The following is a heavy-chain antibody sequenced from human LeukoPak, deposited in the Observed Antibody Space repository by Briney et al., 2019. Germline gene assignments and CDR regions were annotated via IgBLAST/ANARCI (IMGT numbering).Heavy chain of an antibody. V-gene: IGHV3-30-3*01. CDR2: VSYDGSNK. Sequence: GRSLRLSCVVSGFTFRTYAMHWVRQAPGKGLEWVAVVSYDGSNKYYADSVQGRFTISRDNSRNTLHLQMNSLRAEDTAIYYCAKDGGWTGSHFNGMDVWGQGTTVTVSS. D-gene: IGHD3/OR15-3a*01. CDR1: GFTFRTYA. CDR3: AKDGGWTGSHFNGMDV. J-gene: IGHJ6*02.